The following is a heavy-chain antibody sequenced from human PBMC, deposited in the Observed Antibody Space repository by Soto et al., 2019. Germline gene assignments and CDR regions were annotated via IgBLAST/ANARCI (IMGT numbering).Heavy chain of an antibody. CDR3: ARLVYCSSTSCYSWFDP. CDR2: IFSNDEK. CDR1: GFSLSNARMG. D-gene: IGHD2-2*01. Sequence: QVTLKESGPVLVKPTETLTLTCTVSGFSLSNARMGVSWIRQPPGKALEWLAHIFSNDEKSYSTSLKSRLTISKDTSKRQVVLTMTNSDPVDTATYYCARLVYCSSTSCYSWFDPWGQGTLVTVSS. J-gene: IGHJ5*02. V-gene: IGHV2-26*01.